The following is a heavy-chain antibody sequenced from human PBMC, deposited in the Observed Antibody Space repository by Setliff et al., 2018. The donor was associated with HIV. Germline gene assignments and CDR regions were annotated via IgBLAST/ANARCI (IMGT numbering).Heavy chain of an antibody. Sequence: SETLSLTCTVSGGSVSDTSYYWGWIRQPPGKGLEWLANVYYSGGTYYNPSLNSRVTISVDTSRNQFSLKLTSVTAADTAVYYCARAARYSSSWYKRGYYFDYWGQGTLVTVSS. CDR2: VYYSGGT. CDR3: ARAARYSSSWYKRGYYFDY. CDR1: GGSVSDTSYY. J-gene: IGHJ4*02. V-gene: IGHV4-39*01. D-gene: IGHD6-13*01.